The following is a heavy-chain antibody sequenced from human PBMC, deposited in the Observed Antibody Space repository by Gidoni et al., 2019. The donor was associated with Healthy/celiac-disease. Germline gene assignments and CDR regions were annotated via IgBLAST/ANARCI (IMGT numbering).Heavy chain of an antibody. CDR2: IIPIFGTA. CDR1: VGTFSSYA. V-gene: IGHV1-69*06. D-gene: IGHD3-9*01. J-gene: IGHJ5*02. CDR3: ASLVKVGPYNWFDP. Sequence: QVQLVQSGAEVKKPGSSVKVSCKASVGTFSSYAISWVRQAPGQWLEWMGWIIPIFGTANYEQKFQGRVTITADKSKSTAYMELSSLRSEDTAVYYCASLVKVGPYNWFDPWGQGTLVTVSS.